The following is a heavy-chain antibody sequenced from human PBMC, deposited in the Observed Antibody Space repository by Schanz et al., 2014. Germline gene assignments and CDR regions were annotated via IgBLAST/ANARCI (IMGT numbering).Heavy chain of an antibody. J-gene: IGHJ6*03. CDR3: ARPSDSSWYMDV. V-gene: IGHV3-23*04. CDR1: GFTFSSYA. D-gene: IGHD2-21*02. CDR2: ISGSGSST. Sequence: VQLVESGGGVVQPGRSLRLSCAASGFTFSSYAMTWVRQAPGKGLDWVSAISGSGSSTYYADPVKGRFTISRDNAKNSLYLQMNSLRAEDTAVYYCARPSDSSWYMDVWGKGTTVTVSS.